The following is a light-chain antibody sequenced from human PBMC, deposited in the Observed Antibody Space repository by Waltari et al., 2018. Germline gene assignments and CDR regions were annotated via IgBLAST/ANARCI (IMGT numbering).Light chain of an antibody. CDR2: DAS. CDR3: QQRSNWPPRFL. Sequence: EIVLTQSPATLSLSPGERATLPCRASQSVSSYLAWYQQKPGQAPRLLIYDASNRATGIPARFSGSGSGTDFTLTISSLEPEDFAVYYCQQRSNWPPRFLFGGGTKVEIK. CDR1: QSVSSY. V-gene: IGKV3-11*01. J-gene: IGKJ4*01.